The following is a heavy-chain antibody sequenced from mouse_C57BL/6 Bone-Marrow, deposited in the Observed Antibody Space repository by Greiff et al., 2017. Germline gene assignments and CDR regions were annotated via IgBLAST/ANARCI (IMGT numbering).Heavy chain of an antibody. J-gene: IGHJ3*01. CDR1: GFNIKDDY. V-gene: IGHV14-4*01. D-gene: IGHD3-3*01. Sequence: VQLQQSGAELVRPGASVKLSCTASGFNIKDDYMHWVKQRPEQGLEWIGWIDPENGDTEYASKCQGQATITADTSSHAAYLQLSSLTSEDTAVYCCTTAGRAPFAYWGQETLVTVSA. CDR2: IDPENGDT. CDR3: TTAGRAPFAY.